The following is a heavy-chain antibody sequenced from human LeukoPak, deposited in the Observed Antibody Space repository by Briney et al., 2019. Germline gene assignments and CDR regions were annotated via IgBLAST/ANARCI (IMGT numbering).Heavy chain of an antibody. Sequence: GSGPTLVKPTQTLTLTCTFSGFSLSTNGVGVGWIRQPPGKALEWLAFIYWDDNKRYSPSLKSRLTITKDTSKNQVVLTMTNVDPVDTGTYYCARSTYFYDSSGYYYPHYYFDYWGQGTLVTVSS. V-gene: IGHV2-5*02. CDR3: ARSTYFYDSSGYYYPHYYFDY. CDR2: IYWDDNK. D-gene: IGHD3-22*01. CDR1: GFSLSTNGVG. J-gene: IGHJ4*02.